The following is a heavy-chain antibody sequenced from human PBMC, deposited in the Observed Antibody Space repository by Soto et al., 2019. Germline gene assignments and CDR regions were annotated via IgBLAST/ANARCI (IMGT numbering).Heavy chain of an antibody. CDR2: INPNSGGT. J-gene: IGHJ6*02. CDR3: AREDIVATRRWYYYGMAV. D-gene: IGHD5-12*01. V-gene: IGHV1-2*04. Sequence: ASVKVSCKASGYTFTGYYMHWVRQAPGQGLEWMGWINPNSGGTNYAQKFQGWVTMTRDTSISTAYMELSRLRSDDTAVYYCAREDIVATRRWYYYGMAVWVQGTTVTVSS. CDR1: GYTFTGYY.